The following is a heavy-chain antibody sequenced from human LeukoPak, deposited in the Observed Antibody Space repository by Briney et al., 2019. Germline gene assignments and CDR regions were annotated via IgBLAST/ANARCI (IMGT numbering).Heavy chain of an antibody. V-gene: IGHV3-23*01. CDR2: ISGSGGST. D-gene: IGHD2-15*01. CDR3: AKRRGYCSGGSCYQWYMDV. CDR1: GFTFSSYA. Sequence: PGGSLRLSCAASGFTFSSYAMSWVRQAPGKGLEWVSAISGSGGSTYYADSVKGRFTISGDNSKNTLYLQMNSLRAEDTAVYYCAKRRGYCSGGSCYQWYMDVWGKGTTVTVSS. J-gene: IGHJ6*03.